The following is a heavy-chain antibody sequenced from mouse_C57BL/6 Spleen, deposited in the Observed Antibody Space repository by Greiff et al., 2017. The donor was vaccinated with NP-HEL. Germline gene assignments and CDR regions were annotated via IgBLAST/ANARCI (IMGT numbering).Heavy chain of an antibody. CDR1: GYTFTSYT. CDR2: INPSSGYT. Sequence: VQLQQSGAELARPGASVKMSCKASGYTFTSYTMHWVKQRPGQGLEWIGYINPSSGYTKYNQKFKDKATLTADKSSSTAYMQLSSLTSEDSAVYYCARLHSNYGYFDYWGQGTTLTVSS. CDR3: ARLHSNYGYFDY. V-gene: IGHV1-4*01. J-gene: IGHJ2*01. D-gene: IGHD2-5*01.